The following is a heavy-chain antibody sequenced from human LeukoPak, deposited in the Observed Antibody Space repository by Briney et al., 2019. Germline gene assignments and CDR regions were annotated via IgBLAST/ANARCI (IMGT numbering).Heavy chain of an antibody. CDR2: IYSGGST. CDR3: TTDPVVVVAATREDY. J-gene: IGHJ4*02. CDR1: GFTVSSNY. D-gene: IGHD2-15*01. Sequence: PGGSLRLSCAASGFTVSSNYMSWVRQAPGKGLEWVSVIYSGGSTYYADSVKGRFTISRDNSKNTLYLQMNSLKTEDTAVYYCTTDPVVVVAATREDYWGQGTLVTVSS. V-gene: IGHV3-66*01.